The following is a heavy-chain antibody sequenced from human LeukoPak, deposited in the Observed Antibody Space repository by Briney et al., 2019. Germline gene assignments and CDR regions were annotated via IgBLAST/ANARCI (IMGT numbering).Heavy chain of an antibody. J-gene: IGHJ6*03. CDR3: ARLYCTNGVCYTVMDV. Sequence: GGSLRLSCAASGFTFSSYSMNWVRQAPGKGLEWVSYISSSSSTIYYADSVKGRFTISRDNAKNSLYLQMNSLRAEDTAVYYCARLYCTNGVCYTVMDVWGKGTTVTVSS. CDR2: ISSSSSTI. D-gene: IGHD2-8*01. V-gene: IGHV3-48*01. CDR1: GFTFSSYS.